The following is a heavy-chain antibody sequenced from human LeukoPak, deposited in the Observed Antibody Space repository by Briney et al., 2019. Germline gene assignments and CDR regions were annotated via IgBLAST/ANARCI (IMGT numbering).Heavy chain of an antibody. J-gene: IGHJ4*02. V-gene: IGHV3-48*04. CDR3: ARDDDTAPFDY. CDR1: GFTFSDYG. D-gene: IGHD5-18*01. CDR2: IRSSGGTM. Sequence: GGSLRLSCAAAGFTFSDYGMNWVRQAPGKGLEWVSYIRSSGGTMYYADSVKGRFTISRDNAKNSLYLQMNSLRVDDTAVYYCARDDDTAPFDYWGQGTLVTVSS.